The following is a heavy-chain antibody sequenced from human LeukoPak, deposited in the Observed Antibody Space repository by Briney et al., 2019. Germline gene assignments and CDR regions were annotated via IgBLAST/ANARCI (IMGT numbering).Heavy chain of an antibody. CDR2: ISSAGTT. CDR1: GFTVSSSY. CDR3: ARDLEAANTYYFDY. V-gene: IGHV3-66*01. D-gene: IGHD6-13*01. Sequence: GGSLRLSCAASGFTVSSSYMSWVRQAPGKGLEWVSIISSAGTTYYADSVKGRFTISRDNSKNTVYLQVNSLRDEDTAVYYCARDLEAANTYYFDYWGQGTMVTVS. J-gene: IGHJ4*02.